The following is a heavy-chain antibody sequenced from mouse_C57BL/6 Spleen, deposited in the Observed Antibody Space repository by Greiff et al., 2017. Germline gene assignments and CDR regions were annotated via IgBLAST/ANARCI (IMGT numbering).Heavy chain of an antibody. V-gene: IGHV3-6*01. CDR1: GYSITSGYY. CDR3: GRGDYLDYGSDY. D-gene: IGHD1-1*01. Sequence: DVKLQESGPGLVKPSQSLSLTCSVTGYSITSGYYWYLIRQFPGNKLEWMGYISYDGSNNYNPSLKNPISITRDTSNNHVFLKLNSVTTEDTAAVYCGRGDYLDYGSDYWGQGTTLTVSS. CDR2: ISYDGSN. J-gene: IGHJ2*01.